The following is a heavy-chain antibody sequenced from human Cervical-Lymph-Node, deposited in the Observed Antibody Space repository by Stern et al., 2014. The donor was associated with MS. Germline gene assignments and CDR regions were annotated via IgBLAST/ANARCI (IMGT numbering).Heavy chain of an antibody. D-gene: IGHD3-3*01. J-gene: IGHJ4*02. Sequence: QVQLGQSGAEVKKPGASVKVSCKASGYTFTSNAIHWVRQAPGQRLEWMGWIDTGNGRTKLSQNFQGRVTLTSDTSASTIYMEVRNLRSDDTAMYYCARDFGVYYFDSWGQGTLVTVSS. CDR3: ARDFGVYYFDS. V-gene: IGHV1-3*04. CDR2: IDTGNGRT. CDR1: GYTFTSNA.